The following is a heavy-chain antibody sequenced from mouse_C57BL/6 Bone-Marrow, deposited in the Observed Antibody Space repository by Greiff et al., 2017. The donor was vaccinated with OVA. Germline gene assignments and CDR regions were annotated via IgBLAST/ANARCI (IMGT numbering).Heavy chain of an antibody. D-gene: IGHD1-1*01. CDR1: GYTFTSYW. CDR2: IYPGSGST. J-gene: IGHJ2*01. CDR3: AREGLITTVVAPTD. Sequence: VQLQQPGAELVKPGASVKMSCKASGYTFTSYWITWVKQRPGQGLEWIGDIYPGSGSTNYNEKFKSKATLTVDTSSSTAYMQLSSLTSEDSAVYYCAREGLITTVVAPTDWGQGTTRTVSS. V-gene: IGHV1-55*01.